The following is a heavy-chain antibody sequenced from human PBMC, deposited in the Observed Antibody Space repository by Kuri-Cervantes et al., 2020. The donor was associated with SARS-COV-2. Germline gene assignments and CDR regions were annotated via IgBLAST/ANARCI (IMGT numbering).Heavy chain of an antibody. CDR1: GFTFSSYA. CDR3: AKEATQEDYGDYGGLDY. D-gene: IGHD4-17*01. Sequence: GESLKISCAASGFTFSSYAMHWVRQAPGKGLEWVAVISYDGSNKYYADSVKGRFTISRDNSKNTLYLQMNSLRAEDTAVYYCAKEATQEDYGDYGGLDYWGQGTLVTVSS. J-gene: IGHJ4*02. V-gene: IGHV3-30-3*01. CDR2: ISYDGSNK.